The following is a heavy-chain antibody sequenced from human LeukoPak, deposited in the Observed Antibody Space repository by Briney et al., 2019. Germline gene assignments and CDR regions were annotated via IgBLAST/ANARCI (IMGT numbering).Heavy chain of an antibody. CDR3: VTFYETY. D-gene: IGHD2/OR15-2a*01. Sequence: GGSLRLSCAASGTYWMHWVRQAPGKGLVWVSHINSDGSWTGYADSVKGRFTISKDNAKNTVSLQMNNLRAEDTAVYYCVTFYETYRGRGTLVTVSS. CDR2: INSDGSWT. CDR1: GTYW. J-gene: IGHJ4*02. V-gene: IGHV3-74*01.